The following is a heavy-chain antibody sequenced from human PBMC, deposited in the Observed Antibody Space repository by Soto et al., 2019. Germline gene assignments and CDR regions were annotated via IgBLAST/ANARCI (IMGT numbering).Heavy chain of an antibody. CDR2: IYYSGST. D-gene: IGHD6-13*01. Sequence: PXXTLSLPCTVSGGSISIYYWRWIPQPPGKGLEWIGYIYYSGSTNYNPSLKSRVTISVDTSKNQFSLKLSSVTAADKAVYYCARSLAAAGSGGYNWFDPWGQGTLVTVSS. CDR1: GGSISIYY. J-gene: IGHJ5*02. V-gene: IGHV4-59*08. CDR3: ARSLAAAGSGGYNWFDP.